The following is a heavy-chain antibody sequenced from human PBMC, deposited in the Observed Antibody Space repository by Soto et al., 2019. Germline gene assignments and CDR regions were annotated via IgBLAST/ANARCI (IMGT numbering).Heavy chain of an antibody. CDR3: ARDGNSSGWYNWFDP. D-gene: IGHD6-19*01. Sequence: GGSLRLSCAASGFTFSSYWMSWVRQAPGKGLEWVANIKQDGSEKYYVDSVKGRFTISRDNAKNSLYLQMNSLRAEDTAVYYCARDGNSSGWYNWFDPWGQGTMVTVYS. J-gene: IGHJ5*02. V-gene: IGHV3-7*01. CDR1: GFTFSSYW. CDR2: IKQDGSEK.